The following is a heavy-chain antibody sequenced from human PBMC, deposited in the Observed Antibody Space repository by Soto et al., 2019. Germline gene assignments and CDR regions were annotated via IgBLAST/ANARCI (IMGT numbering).Heavy chain of an antibody. D-gene: IGHD2-8*02. V-gene: IGHV6-1*01. CDR3: ARDQGILVVLNAFDI. CDR2: TYYRSKWHN. Sequence: QSQTLSLSCAISGDSVSSNSAACDWIRQSPSGCLEWLVRTYYRSKWHNDYAVSVKSRITINPDTYKNKFSLQLNSVTPEDTAVYYCARDQGILVVLNAFDIWGQGTMVTVSS. J-gene: IGHJ3*02. CDR1: GDSVSSNSAA.